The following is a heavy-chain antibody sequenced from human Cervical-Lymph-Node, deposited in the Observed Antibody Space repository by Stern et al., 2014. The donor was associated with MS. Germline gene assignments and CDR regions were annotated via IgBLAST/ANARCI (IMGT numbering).Heavy chain of an antibody. D-gene: IGHD3-3*01. CDR1: EYSLTGNA. J-gene: IGHJ3*02. CDR2: IHTNTGNP. CDR3: ARVQRFGVITHEAFDI. V-gene: IGHV7-4-1*01. Sequence: QVQLVQSGSELKKPGASVKLSCKASEYSLTGNAVVWVRQAPGQGLEWMGWIHTNTGNPTYAQGFTGRCVFSLDTSVTTAYLQIGNLKTDDTAMYYCARVQRFGVITHEAFDIWGQGTMVTVSA.